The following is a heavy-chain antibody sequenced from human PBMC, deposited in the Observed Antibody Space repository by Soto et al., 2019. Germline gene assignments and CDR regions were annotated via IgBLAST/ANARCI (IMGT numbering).Heavy chain of an antibody. J-gene: IGHJ6*02. D-gene: IGHD6-13*01. CDR2: IGWNGGTI. CDR3: AKAFTAVGFYYGVDV. Sequence: DVQLVESGGGLVQPGRSLRLSCTTSGFNFDDYAMYWVRQVPGKGLEWVSGIGWNGGTIAYADSVKGRFTISRDNAKNSLFLQMNSLTSEDSAFYYCAKAFTAVGFYYGVDVWGQGTTVTVSS. V-gene: IGHV3-9*01. CDR1: GFNFDDYA.